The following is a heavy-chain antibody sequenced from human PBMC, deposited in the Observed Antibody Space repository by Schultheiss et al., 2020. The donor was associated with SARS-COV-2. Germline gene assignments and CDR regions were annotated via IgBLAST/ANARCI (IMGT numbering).Heavy chain of an antibody. Sequence: GGSLRLSCAASGFTVSSNYMSWVRQAPGKGLEWVSAISGSGGSTYYADSVKGRFTISRDNSKNTLYLQMNSLRAEDTAVYYCAKDGQYYDILTGYYGWFDPWGQGTLVTVSS. V-gene: IGHV3-23*01. CDR3: AKDGQYYDILTGYYGWFDP. J-gene: IGHJ5*02. D-gene: IGHD3-9*01. CDR1: GFTVSSNY. CDR2: ISGSGGST.